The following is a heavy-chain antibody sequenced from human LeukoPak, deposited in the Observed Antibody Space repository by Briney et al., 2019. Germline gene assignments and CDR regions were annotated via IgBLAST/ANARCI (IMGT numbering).Heavy chain of an antibody. J-gene: IGHJ4*02. CDR2: IKQDGSEK. D-gene: IGHD3-16*01. Sequence: GGSLRLXCAASGFTFSGYWMGWVRQAPGKELESVANIKQDGSEKYYVDSVKGRFTISRDNSRDTLYLQMNSLRAEDTAVYYCAKGYYDYVWGSYYFDYWGQGTLVTVSS. CDR3: AKGYYDYVWGSYYFDY. V-gene: IGHV3-7*03. CDR1: GFTFSGYW.